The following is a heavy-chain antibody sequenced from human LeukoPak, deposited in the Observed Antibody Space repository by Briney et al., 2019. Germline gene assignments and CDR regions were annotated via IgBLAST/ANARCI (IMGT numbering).Heavy chain of an antibody. Sequence: GGSLRLSCAASGFTFSSYGMHWVRQAPGKGLEWVAVIWYDGSNKHYANSVKGRFTISRDNSKNTLYLQMNSLRAEDTAVYYCARGLYDILTGSNWFDPWGQGTLVTVSS. D-gene: IGHD3-9*01. CDR2: IWYDGSNK. J-gene: IGHJ5*02. V-gene: IGHV3-33*01. CDR1: GFTFSSYG. CDR3: ARGLYDILTGSNWFDP.